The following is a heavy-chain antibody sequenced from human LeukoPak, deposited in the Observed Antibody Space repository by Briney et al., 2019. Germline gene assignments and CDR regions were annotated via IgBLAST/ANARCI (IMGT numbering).Heavy chain of an antibody. CDR1: GGSFSGYY. V-gene: IGHV4-34*01. J-gene: IGHJ4*02. CDR2: INHSGST. D-gene: IGHD6-13*01. Sequence: SETLSLTCAVYGGSFSGYYWSWIRQPPGKGLEWIGEINHSGSTNYNPSLKSRVTISVDTSKNQFSLKLSSVTAADTAVYYCARHSSWYGFFDYWGQGTLVSVSS. CDR3: ARHSSWYGFFDY.